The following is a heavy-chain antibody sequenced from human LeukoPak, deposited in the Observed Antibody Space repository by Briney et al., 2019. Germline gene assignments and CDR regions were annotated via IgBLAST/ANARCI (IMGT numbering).Heavy chain of an antibody. CDR3: ASLSRYFLEWYAFDI. D-gene: IGHD3-3*01. V-gene: IGHV1-24*01. Sequence: RASVKVSCKVSGYTLTELSMHWVRQAPGKGLEWMGGFDPEDGETIYAQKFQGRVTMTEDTSTDTAYMELSSLRSEDTAVYYSASLSRYFLEWYAFDIWGQGTMVTVSS. CDR2: FDPEDGET. CDR1: GYTLTELS. J-gene: IGHJ3*02.